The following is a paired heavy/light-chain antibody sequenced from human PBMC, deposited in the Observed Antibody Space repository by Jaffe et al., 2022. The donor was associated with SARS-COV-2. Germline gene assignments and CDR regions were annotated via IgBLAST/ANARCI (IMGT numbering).Light chain of an antibody. V-gene: IGLV1-44*01. CDR3: AVWDVTLNVPV. CDR1: SSNIGSKS. J-gene: IGLJ3*02. Sequence: QSMLTQPPSASGTPGQTVTISCSGSSSNIGSKSVNWYQQFPGTAPKLIIHSDNQRPSGVPDRFSGSRSGTSASLAIIGLQSEDEAAYSCAVWDVTLNVPVLGGGTKLTVL. CDR2: SDN.
Heavy chain of an antibody. CDR3: ARGLYTSSWTMAY. Sequence: QVQLQESGPGLVKPSETLSLTCTVSGDSITSHYWNWIRQPPGKGLEWIGYFYNSGTTNYNPSLKSRVTISGDTSKNQFSLKVNSVTAADTAIYYCARGLYTSSWTMAYWGQGTLVTVPS. D-gene: IGHD6-13*01. J-gene: IGHJ4*02. V-gene: IGHV4-59*11. CDR2: FYNSGTT. CDR1: GDSITSHY.